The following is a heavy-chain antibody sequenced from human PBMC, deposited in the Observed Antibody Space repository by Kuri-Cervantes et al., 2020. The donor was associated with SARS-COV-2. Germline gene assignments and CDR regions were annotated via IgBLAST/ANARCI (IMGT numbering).Heavy chain of an antibody. CDR1: GFTFSSYA. Sequence: LSLTCAASGFTFSSYAMHWVRQAPGKGLEWVAVISYDGSNKYYADSVKGRFTISRDNSKNTLYLQMNSLRAEDTAVYYCARDPRLADYFDYWGQGTLVTVSS. CDR2: ISYDGSNK. J-gene: IGHJ4*02. D-gene: IGHD6-19*01. CDR3: ARDPRLADYFDY. V-gene: IGHV3-30-3*01.